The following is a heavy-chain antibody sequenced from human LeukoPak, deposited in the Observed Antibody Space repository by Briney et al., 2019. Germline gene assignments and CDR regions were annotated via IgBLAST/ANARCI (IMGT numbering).Heavy chain of an antibody. V-gene: IGHV3-30*18. CDR2: ISYDGSNE. J-gene: IGHJ4*02. D-gene: IGHD1-26*01. CDR1: GSTFSDYG. Sequence: GGSLRLSCAASGSTFSDYGMHWVRQAPGKGLEWVAVISYDGSNEYYADSVKGRFTISRDNSKNTLYLQMNSLRAEDTAVYYCAKCMYGSYYYFDYWGQGTLVTVSS. CDR3: AKCMYGSYYYFDY.